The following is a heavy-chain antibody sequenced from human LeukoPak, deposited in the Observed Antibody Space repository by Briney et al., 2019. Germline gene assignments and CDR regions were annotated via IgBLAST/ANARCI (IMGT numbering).Heavy chain of an antibody. CDR1: GGSISSGDYY. Sequence: SETLSLTCSVSGGSISSGDYYWSWIRQPPGKGLEWIWYIYYSGTTYYNPSLKSPVTISVATSKNQFSLKLSSVTAADTAVYYCAREQRGYSYGYGFGWYFDLWGRGTLVTVSS. D-gene: IGHD5-18*01. CDR2: IYYSGTT. V-gene: IGHV4-30-4*01. CDR3: AREQRGYSYGYGFGWYFDL. J-gene: IGHJ2*01.